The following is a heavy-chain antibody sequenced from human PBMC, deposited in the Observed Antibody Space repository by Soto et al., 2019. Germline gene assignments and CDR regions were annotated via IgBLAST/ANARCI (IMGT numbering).Heavy chain of an antibody. D-gene: IGHD2-2*01. CDR1: GFTFSSYA. V-gene: IGHV3-30-3*01. J-gene: IGHJ4*02. CDR2: ISYDGSNK. Sequence: PRGSLRFSCSASGFTFSSYAMHWGRQAPGKGLEWVAVISYDGSNKYYADSVKGRFTISRDNSKNTLYLQMNSLRAEDTAVYYCAGSVEGYCSSTSCYEIDYWGQGTLVTVSS. CDR3: AGSVEGYCSSTSCYEIDY.